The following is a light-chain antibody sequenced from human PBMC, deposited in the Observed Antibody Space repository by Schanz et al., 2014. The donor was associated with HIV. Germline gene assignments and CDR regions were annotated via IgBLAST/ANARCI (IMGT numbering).Light chain of an antibody. J-gene: IGLJ2*01. CDR1: SSNIGSNY. Sequence: QSVLTQPPSASGTPGQRVTISCSGSSSNIGSNYVYWFQQLPGTAPKLLIHRNNQRPSGVPDRFSGSKSGTLASLAISGLRSDDEADYYCAAWDDGLSGRVFGGGTKLTVL. CDR3: AAWDDGLSGRV. CDR2: RNN. V-gene: IGLV1-47*01.